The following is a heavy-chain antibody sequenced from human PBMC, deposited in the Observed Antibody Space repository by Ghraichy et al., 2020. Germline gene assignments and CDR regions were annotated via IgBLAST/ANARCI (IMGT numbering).Heavy chain of an antibody. D-gene: IGHD3-16*02. V-gene: IGHV4-30-4*01. CDR2: IYYSGST. Sequence: SETLSLTCTVSGGSIRSGDYYWSWIRQPPGKGLEWIGYIYYSGSTFYNPSLKSRVTISVDTSKNHFSLTLNSVTAADTAVYYCAGNLHYDYIWGVYRYWGQGTLVTVSS. CDR1: GGSIRSGDYY. J-gene: IGHJ4*02. CDR3: AGNLHYDYIWGVYRY.